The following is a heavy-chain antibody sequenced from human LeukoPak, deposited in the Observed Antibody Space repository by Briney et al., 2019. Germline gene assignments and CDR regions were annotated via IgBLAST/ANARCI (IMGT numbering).Heavy chain of an antibody. Sequence: SQTLSLTCTVSGGSISSGGYYWSWIRQHPGKGLEWIGYIYYSGSTYYNPSLKSRVTISVDTSKNQFSLKLSSVTAADTAVYYCARSSSEYYYDSSGYPYPDAFDIWGQGTMVTVSS. D-gene: IGHD3-22*01. CDR3: ARSSSEYYYDSSGYPYPDAFDI. CDR2: IYYSGST. J-gene: IGHJ3*02. CDR1: GGSISSGGYY. V-gene: IGHV4-31*03.